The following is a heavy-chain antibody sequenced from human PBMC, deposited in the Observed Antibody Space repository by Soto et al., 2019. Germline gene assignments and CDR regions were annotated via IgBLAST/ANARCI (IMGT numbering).Heavy chain of an antibody. CDR3: ARSGLEVTASGRSTWFDP. CDR2: INPNSGGT. J-gene: IGHJ5*02. V-gene: IGHV1-2*02. D-gene: IGHD2-21*02. Sequence: ASVKVSCKASGYTFTGYYMHWVRQAPGQGLEWMGWINPNSGGTNYAQKFQGRVTMTRDTSISTAYMELSRLRSDDTAVYYCARSGLEVTASGRSTWFDPWGQGTLVTVSS. CDR1: GYTFTGYY.